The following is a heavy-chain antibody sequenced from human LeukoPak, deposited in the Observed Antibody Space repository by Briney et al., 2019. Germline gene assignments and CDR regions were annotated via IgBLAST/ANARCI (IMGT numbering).Heavy chain of an antibody. CDR2: IKQDETEK. CDR3: ARVPRGYCSGGSCFDY. D-gene: IGHD2-15*01. Sequence: GGSLRLSCTASGFTFSNFWMGWVRQAPGKGLEWVANIKQDETEKFYLGAVKGRFTISRDNAKNSLYLQMNSLRAEDTAVYYYARVPRGYCSGGSCFDYWGQGTLVTVSS. CDR1: GFTFSNFW. J-gene: IGHJ4*02. V-gene: IGHV3-7*01.